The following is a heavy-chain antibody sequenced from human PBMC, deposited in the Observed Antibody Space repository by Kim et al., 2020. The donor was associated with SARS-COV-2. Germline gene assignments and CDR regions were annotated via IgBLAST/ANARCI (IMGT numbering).Heavy chain of an antibody. V-gene: IGHV4-59*13. CDR1: GVSISSYY. CDR2: IYYSGNT. Sequence: SETLSLTCAVSGVSISSYYWSWIRQPPGKGLEYIGYIYYSGNTNYNPSLKSRVTISVDTSKNLFSLQLSSVTAADTAVYYCARVVRDGAGSYYNVAGMDVWGQGTTVTVSS. D-gene: IGHD3-10*01. J-gene: IGHJ6*02. CDR3: ARVVRDGAGSYYNVAGMDV.